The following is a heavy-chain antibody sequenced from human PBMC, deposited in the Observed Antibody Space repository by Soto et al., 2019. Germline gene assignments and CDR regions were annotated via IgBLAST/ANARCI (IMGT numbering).Heavy chain of an antibody. Sequence: GGSLRLSCAASGFTFSSYGMHWVRQAPGKGLEWVAVISYDGSNKYYADSVKGRFTISRDNSKNTLYLQMNSLRAEDTAVYYCAKDPTDIVATITFLYWGQGTLVTVSS. V-gene: IGHV3-30*18. CDR2: ISYDGSNK. CDR1: GFTFSSYG. CDR3: AKDPTDIVATITFLY. D-gene: IGHD5-12*01. J-gene: IGHJ4*02.